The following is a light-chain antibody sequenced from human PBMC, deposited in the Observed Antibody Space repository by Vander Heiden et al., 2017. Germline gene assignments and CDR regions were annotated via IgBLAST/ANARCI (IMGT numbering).Light chain of an antibody. CDR3: QKYSSWPPA. J-gene: IGKJ1*01. Sequence: EVVMTQSPATLSVSPGERATLSCRASQSINSDLAWYQQKPGQAPRLLIYDASTRATGIPARFSGSGSGTEFTLSISSLQSEDFAVYYCQKYSSWPPAFGQGTKVEIK. CDR2: DAS. CDR1: QSINSD. V-gene: IGKV3-15*01.